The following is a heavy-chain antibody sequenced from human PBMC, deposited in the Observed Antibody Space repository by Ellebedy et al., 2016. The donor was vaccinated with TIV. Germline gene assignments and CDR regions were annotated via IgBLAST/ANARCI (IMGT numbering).Heavy chain of an antibody. V-gene: IGHV3-30*04. D-gene: IGHD1-14*01. CDR1: GFNFNSYA. CDR3: ARDPDAFRDQYFDL. CDR2: ISYHGSDK. Sequence: PGGSLRLSCAASGFNFNSYALHWVRQAPGKGLEWVSLISYHGSDKYYADSVKGRFTISRDNSKNTLELQMNNLRTEDTAVYYCARDPDAFRDQYFDLWGQGTLVIVSS. J-gene: IGHJ5*01.